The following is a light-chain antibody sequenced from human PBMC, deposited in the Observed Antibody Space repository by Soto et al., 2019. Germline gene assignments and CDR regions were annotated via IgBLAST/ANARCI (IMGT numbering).Light chain of an antibody. Sequence: MLTQSAGPLSLYPRESATLSCRASQSVSNNYLAWYQQKPGQAPRLLIYGASNRATGIPDRFSGSGSGTDFTLTISRLEPEDFAVYYCQQYGSSGTFGQGTKVDI. J-gene: IGKJ1*01. CDR3: QQYGSSGT. V-gene: IGKV3-20*01. CDR1: QSVSNNY. CDR2: GAS.